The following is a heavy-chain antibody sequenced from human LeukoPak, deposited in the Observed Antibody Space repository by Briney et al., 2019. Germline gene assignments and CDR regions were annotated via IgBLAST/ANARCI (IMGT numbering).Heavy chain of an antibody. J-gene: IGHJ4*02. CDR2: IKEDGSEI. CDR3: ATKTPGNYPYDY. Sequence: GGSLRLSCEASAFTFSSYWMSWVRRAPGKGLEWVANIKEDGSEINYVDSVKGRFTISRDNAKNSLFLQMNSLRVEDTAVYYCATKTPGNYPYDYWGQGTLVIVSP. V-gene: IGHV3-7*01. D-gene: IGHD3-22*01. CDR1: AFTFSSYW.